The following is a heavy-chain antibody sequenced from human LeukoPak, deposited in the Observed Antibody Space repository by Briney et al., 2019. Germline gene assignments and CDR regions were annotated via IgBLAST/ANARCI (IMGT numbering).Heavy chain of an antibody. D-gene: IGHD6-13*01. CDR1: GGSISSYY. CDR2: IYYSGST. J-gene: IGHJ5*02. Sequence: SETLSLTCTVSGGSISSYYWSWIRQPPGKGLEWIGYIYYSGSTNYNPSLKSRVTISVDTSKNQFSLKLSSVTAADTAVYYCARAREAAAGTRGGSVVWFDPWGQGTLVTVSS. CDR3: ARAREAAAGTRGGSVVWFDP. V-gene: IGHV4-59*01.